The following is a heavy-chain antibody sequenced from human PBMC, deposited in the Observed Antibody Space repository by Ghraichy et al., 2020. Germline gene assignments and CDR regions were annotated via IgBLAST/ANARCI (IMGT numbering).Heavy chain of an antibody. CDR1: GFIFSDYS. V-gene: IGHV3-21*01. D-gene: IGHD2-15*01. Sequence: GGSLRLSCAASGFIFSDYSMNWVRQAPGKGLEWVSSISNSSSYIFYADSVKGRFTVSRDNAKNSLYLQMNSLRAEDTAVYYCVLCSGGRCAKGPTGYDNWGQGALVTVSS. CDR3: VLCSGGRCAKGPTGYDN. CDR2: ISNSSSYI. J-gene: IGHJ4*02.